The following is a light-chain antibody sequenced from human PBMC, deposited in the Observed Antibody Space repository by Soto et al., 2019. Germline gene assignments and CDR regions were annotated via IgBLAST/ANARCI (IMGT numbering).Light chain of an antibody. CDR1: QSVSTY. Sequence: EIVLTQSPATLSLSPGERASLSCRASQSVSTYLAWYQQRPGQAPRLLIYDASNRATGIPVRFSGSGSGTDFTLTISSLEPEDFAVYYCQQRSNWPPLPFGGGTKVEIK. CDR2: DAS. V-gene: IGKV3-11*01. CDR3: QQRSNWPPLP. J-gene: IGKJ4*01.